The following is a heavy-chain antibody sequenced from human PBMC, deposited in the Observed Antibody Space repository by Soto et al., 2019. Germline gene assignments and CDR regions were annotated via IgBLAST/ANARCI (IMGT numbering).Heavy chain of an antibody. D-gene: IGHD3-9*01. Sequence: GFLCITCAASGLTFSNYAMHWVRQTPGKGVEYVSTISGSGDITYYADSVEGRFTVSRDNSRNTLYLQMNRLRAEDTAIYYCTKALPYIDWSFRAWNAMDAWGQGTTVTVPS. J-gene: IGHJ6*02. V-gene: IGHV3-23*01. CDR2: ISGSGDIT. CDR3: TKALPYIDWSFRAWNAMDA. CDR1: GLTFSNYA.